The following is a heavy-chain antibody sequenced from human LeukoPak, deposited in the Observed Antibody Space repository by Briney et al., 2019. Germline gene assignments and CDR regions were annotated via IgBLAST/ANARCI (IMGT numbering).Heavy chain of an antibody. Sequence: GSLRLSCAASGFTVNSNYMTWVRQAPGKGLEWVSVIYSVGSTYYADSVRGRFTISRDNSKNTLYLQMNSLRAEDTAIYYCARNPSYSSSLYSGQGTLVTVSS. CDR3: ARNPSYSSSLY. J-gene: IGHJ4*02. CDR1: GFTVNSNY. CDR2: IYSVGST. D-gene: IGHD6-19*01. V-gene: IGHV3-66*02.